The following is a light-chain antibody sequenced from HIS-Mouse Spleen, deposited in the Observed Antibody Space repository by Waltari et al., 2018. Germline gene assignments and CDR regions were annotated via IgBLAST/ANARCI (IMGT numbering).Light chain of an antibody. J-gene: IGKJ3*01. CDR2: GAS. CDR3: QQYNNWPFT. CDR1: QSVSSN. V-gene: IGKV3-15*01. Sequence: EIVMTQSPATLSVSPGERATLSCRASQSVSSNLAWYQQKPGQAPRLLIYGASTRATGIPARVSGSGSGTEFTLTISIMQSEDFAVYYCQQYNNWPFTFGPGTKVDIK.